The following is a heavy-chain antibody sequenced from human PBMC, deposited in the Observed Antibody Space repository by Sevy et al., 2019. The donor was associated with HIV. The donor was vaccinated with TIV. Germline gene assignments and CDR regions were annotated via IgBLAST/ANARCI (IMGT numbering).Heavy chain of an antibody. CDR3: ARRAFLGGYFDS. CDR2: IYYSGNT. CDR1: SGSIGNYY. Sequence: SETLSLTCSVSSGSIGNYYWYWIRQPPGRGLEWLGLIYYSGNTNYNPSLKSRVTMSIDTSNNQFSLGLGSLTAADTAVYYCARRAFLGGYFDSWGQGILVTVSS. J-gene: IGHJ4*03. D-gene: IGHD3-16*01. V-gene: IGHV4-59*08.